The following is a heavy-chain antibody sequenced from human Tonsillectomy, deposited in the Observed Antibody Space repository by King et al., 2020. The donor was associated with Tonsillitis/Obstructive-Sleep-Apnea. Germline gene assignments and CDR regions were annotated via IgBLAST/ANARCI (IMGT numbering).Heavy chain of an antibody. CDR2: INHSGST. D-gene: IGHD2-2*01. J-gene: IGHJ5*02. Sequence: VQLQQWGAGLLKPSETLSLTCAVYGGSFSGYYWSWIRQPPGKGLEWIGEINHSGSTNYNPSLKSRVTISVDTSKNPFSLKLSSVTDADTAVYYCARGSTSTMTPNWFDPWGQGTLVTVSS. CDR3: ARGSTSTMTPNWFDP. V-gene: IGHV4-34*01. CDR1: GGSFSGYY.